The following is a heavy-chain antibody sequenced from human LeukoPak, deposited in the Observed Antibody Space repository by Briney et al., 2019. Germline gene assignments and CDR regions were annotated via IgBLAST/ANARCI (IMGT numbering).Heavy chain of an antibody. J-gene: IGHJ3*02. CDR3: ASHVGATIGDAFDI. CDR2: ISSSGSTI. V-gene: IGHV3-11*01. Sequence: GGSLRLSCAASGFTFSDYYMSWIRQAPGKGLEWVSYISSSGSTIYYADSVKGRFTISRDNAKNSLYLQMNSLRAEDTAVYYCASHVGATIGDAFDIWGQGTMVTVSS. CDR1: GFTFSDYY. D-gene: IGHD1-26*01.